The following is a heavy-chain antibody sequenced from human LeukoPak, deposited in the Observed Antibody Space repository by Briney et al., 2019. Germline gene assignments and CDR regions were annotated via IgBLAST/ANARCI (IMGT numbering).Heavy chain of an antibody. CDR2: IRFDGSDK. CDR3: AKERPRGWSIVGGSCDFDV. J-gene: IGHJ3*01. CDR1: GFSFSSHN. D-gene: IGHD1-26*01. V-gene: IGHV3-30*02. Sequence: QTGGSQRLSCAASGFSFSSHNMHRVRQAPGQGPEWVASIRFDGSDKYYADSVQGRFTISRDNSKNTLYLQMNSLRLEDTSVYFCAKERPRGWSIVGGSCDFDVWGQGTMVTVSS.